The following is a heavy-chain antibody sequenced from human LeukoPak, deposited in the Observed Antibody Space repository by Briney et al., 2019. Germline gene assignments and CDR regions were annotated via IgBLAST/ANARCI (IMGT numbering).Heavy chain of an antibody. CDR1: GFTFSSYS. CDR3: ASALAAAGGGAFDI. CDR2: ISSSSSTI. J-gene: IGHJ3*02. Sequence: SGGSLRLSCAASGFTFSSYSMNWVRQAPGKGLEWVSYISSSSSTIYYADSVKGRFTISRDNAKNSLYLQMNSLGAEDTAVYYCASALAAAGGGAFDIWGQGTMVTVSS. D-gene: IGHD6-13*01. V-gene: IGHV3-48*01.